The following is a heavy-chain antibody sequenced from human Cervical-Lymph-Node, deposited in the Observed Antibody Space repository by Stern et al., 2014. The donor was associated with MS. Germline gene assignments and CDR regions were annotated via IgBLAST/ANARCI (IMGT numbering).Heavy chain of an antibody. D-gene: IGHD6-13*01. CDR3: ARDSGYSSSWYPWYFDY. CDR1: GYTFTSYG. V-gene: IGHV1-18*01. J-gene: IGHJ4*02. CDR2: ISAYNGNE. Sequence: VQLVESGAEVKKPGASVKVSCKVSGYTFTSYGISWVRQAPGQGLEWMGWISAYNGNENYAQKRPGRVTMTTDTSTSTAYMELRSLRSDDTAVYYCARDSGYSSSWYPWYFDYWGQGTLVTVSS.